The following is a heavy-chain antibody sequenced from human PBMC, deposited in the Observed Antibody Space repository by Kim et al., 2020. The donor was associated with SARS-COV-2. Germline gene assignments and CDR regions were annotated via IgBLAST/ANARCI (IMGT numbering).Heavy chain of an antibody. J-gene: IGHJ6*02. D-gene: IGHD2-15*01. Sequence: ASVKVSCKASGYTFTSYYMHWVRQAPGQGLEWMGIINPSGGSTSYAQKFQGRVTMTRDTSTSTVYMELSSLRSEDTAVYYCAVSVYCSGGSCYFEDYYYYGMDVWGQGTTGTVSS. CDR3: AVSVYCSGGSCYFEDYYYYGMDV. CDR1: GYTFTSYY. CDR2: INPSGGST. V-gene: IGHV1-46*01.